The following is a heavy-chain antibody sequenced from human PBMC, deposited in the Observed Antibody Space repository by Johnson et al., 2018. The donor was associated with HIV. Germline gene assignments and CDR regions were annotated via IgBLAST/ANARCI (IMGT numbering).Heavy chain of an antibody. J-gene: IGHJ3*02. Sequence: VQLVESGGALVQPGRSLRLSCVASGFTFEDYAMHWVRQAPGKGLEWVSGISWNSGSIGYADSVKGRFTIPRDNAKNSLYLQMNSLAAGDTAVYYCANALGIWGQGTMVTVSS. CDR3: ANALGI. CDR2: ISWNSGSI. V-gene: IGHV3-9*01. CDR1: GFTFEDYA.